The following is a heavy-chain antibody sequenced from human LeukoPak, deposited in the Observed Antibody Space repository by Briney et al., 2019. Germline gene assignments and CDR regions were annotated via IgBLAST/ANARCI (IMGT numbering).Heavy chain of an antibody. CDR3: ARRLDYGDYDY. J-gene: IGHJ4*02. Sequence: GESLKISSKGSGYSFTSYWIGWVRQMPGKGLEWMGIIFPGDSDTRYSPSFQGQATISADKSITTAYLQWSSLKASDTAMYYCARRLDYGDYDYWGQGTLVTVSS. D-gene: IGHD4-17*01. V-gene: IGHV5-51*01. CDR1: GYSFTSYW. CDR2: IFPGDSDT.